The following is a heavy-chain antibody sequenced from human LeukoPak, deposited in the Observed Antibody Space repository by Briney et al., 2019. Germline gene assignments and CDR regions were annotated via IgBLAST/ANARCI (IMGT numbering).Heavy chain of an antibody. CDR2: IRSKANSYAT. CDR3: TRPEAGTRAFDI. V-gene: IGHV3-73*01. D-gene: IGHD6-19*01. Sequence: GGSLTLSCAASGVTFSGSAMHWVRQAAGKGLEWVGRIRSKANSYATAYAASVKGRFTISRDDSRNTAYLQMNSLKTEDTAVYYCTRPEAGTRAFDIWGQGTMVTVSS. CDR1: GVTFSGSA. J-gene: IGHJ3*02.